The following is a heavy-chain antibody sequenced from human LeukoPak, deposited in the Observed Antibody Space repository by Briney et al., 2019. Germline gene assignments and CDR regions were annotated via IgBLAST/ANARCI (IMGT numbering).Heavy chain of an antibody. CDR3: ASGGFYDFWSGYYTPFDY. CDR2: ISYDGNNK. D-gene: IGHD3-3*01. J-gene: IGHJ4*02. Sequence: PGGSLRLSCAASGFTFGSYAMHWVRQAPGKGLEWVAVISYDGNNKYYADSVKGRFTISRDNSKNTLYLQMNNLRVEDTAMYYCASGGFYDFWSGYYTPFDYWGQGTLVTVSS. CDR1: GFTFGSYA. V-gene: IGHV3-30*01.